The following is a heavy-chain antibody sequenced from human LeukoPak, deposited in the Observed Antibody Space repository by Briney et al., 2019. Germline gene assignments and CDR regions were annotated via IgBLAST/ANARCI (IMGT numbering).Heavy chain of an antibody. CDR1: DYTFTSYG. V-gene: IGHV1-18*01. J-gene: IGHJ4*02. CDR2: ISAYNGNT. CDR3: ARDLKGYDSSGTSGY. D-gene: IGHD3-22*01. Sequence: GASVKVSCKASDYTFTSYGISWVRQAPGQGLEWMGWISAYNGNTNYAQKLQGRVTMTTDTSTSTAYMELRSLRSDDTAVYYCARDLKGYDSSGTSGYWGQGTLVTVSS.